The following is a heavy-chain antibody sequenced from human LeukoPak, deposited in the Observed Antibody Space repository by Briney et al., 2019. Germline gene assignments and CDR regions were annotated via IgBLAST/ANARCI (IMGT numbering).Heavy chain of an antibody. Sequence: GASVKVSCKASGYTFTGYYMHWVRQAPGQGLEWMGWINPNSGGTNYAQKFQGGVTMTRDTSISTAYMELSRLRSDDTAVYYCARVVPAARLFHYYYYMNVWGKGTTVTVSS. CDR1: GYTFTGYY. CDR3: ARVVPAARLFHYYYYMNV. CDR2: INPNSGGT. J-gene: IGHJ6*03. V-gene: IGHV1-2*02. D-gene: IGHD2-2*01.